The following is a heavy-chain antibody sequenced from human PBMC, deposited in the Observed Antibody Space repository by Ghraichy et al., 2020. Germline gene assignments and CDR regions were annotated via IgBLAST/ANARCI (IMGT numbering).Heavy chain of an antibody. Sequence: SQTLSLTCTISRDSVSRNRIAWNWIRQSPSRGIEWLGRTYYDSSWINDYAISVKGRIIINPDTSKNQFSLQLNSVTADDTAVYYCARGVGWPSFDCWGQGTLFTVSS. J-gene: IGHJ4*02. CDR1: RDSVSRNRIA. CDR2: TYYDSSWIN. V-gene: IGHV6-1*01. CDR3: ARGVGWPSFDC. D-gene: IGHD1-26*01.